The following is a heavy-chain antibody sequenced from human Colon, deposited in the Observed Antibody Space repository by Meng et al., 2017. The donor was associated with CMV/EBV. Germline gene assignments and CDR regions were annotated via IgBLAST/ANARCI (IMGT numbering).Heavy chain of an antibody. Sequence: GSLRLSCTVSGGSISNTNLYWGWVRQPPGKGLEWIGTVYYSGATQYNPALKSRVTMSVDTSKNQFSLTMNSVTAADTAVYYCAKELRGSDYFSSDYWGRGTLVTVSS. CDR1: GGSISNTNLY. CDR2: VYYSGAT. D-gene: IGHD2/OR15-2a*01. CDR3: AKELRGSDYFSSDY. J-gene: IGHJ4*02. V-gene: IGHV4-39*07.